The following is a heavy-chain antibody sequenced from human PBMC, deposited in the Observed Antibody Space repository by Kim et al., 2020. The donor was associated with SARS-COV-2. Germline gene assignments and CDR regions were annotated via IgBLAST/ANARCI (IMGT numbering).Heavy chain of an antibody. V-gene: IGHV4-34*01. D-gene: IGHD3-10*01. CDR3: ASWDYYGSGSYRYYFDY. J-gene: IGHJ4*02. CDR1: GGSFSGYY. CDR2: INHRGST. Sequence: SETLSLTCAVYGGSFSGYYWSWIRQPPGKGLEWIGEINHRGSTNYNPSLKSRVTISVDTSKNQFSLKLSSVTAADTAVYYCASWDYYGSGSYRYYFDYWGQGTLVTVSS.